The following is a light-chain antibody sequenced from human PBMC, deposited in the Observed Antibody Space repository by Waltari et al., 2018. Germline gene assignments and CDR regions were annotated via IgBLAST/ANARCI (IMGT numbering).Light chain of an antibody. CDR1: SSDIGGFNY. J-gene: IGLJ2*01. V-gene: IGLV2-14*03. CDR2: DVT. Sequence: QSALTQPAPVSGSPGQSITIPCPGTSSDIGGFNYVSWYQQHPGEAPKLMIYDVTQRPSGVSNRFSGSKSGSTASLTISGLQAGDEAHYYCSSYSSISTLVFGGGTKLSVL. CDR3: SSYSSISTLV.